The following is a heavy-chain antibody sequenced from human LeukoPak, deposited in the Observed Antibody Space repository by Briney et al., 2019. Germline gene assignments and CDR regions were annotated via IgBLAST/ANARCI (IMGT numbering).Heavy chain of an antibody. J-gene: IGHJ3*02. CDR2: ISSSSSYI. D-gene: IGHD3-3*01. Sequence: GGSLRLSCAASGFTFSSYSMNWVRQAPGKGLEWVSSISSSSSYIYYADSVKGRFTISRDNAKNSLYLQMNSLRAEDTAVYYCARDLGATFYDFWSGTTGDAFDIWGQGTMVTVSS. CDR3: ARDLGATFYDFWSGTTGDAFDI. CDR1: GFTFSSYS. V-gene: IGHV3-21*01.